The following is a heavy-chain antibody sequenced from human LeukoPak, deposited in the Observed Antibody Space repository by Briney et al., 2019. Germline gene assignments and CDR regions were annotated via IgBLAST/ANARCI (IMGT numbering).Heavy chain of an antibody. J-gene: IGHJ4*02. D-gene: IGHD1-26*01. V-gene: IGHV1-2*02. CDR2: INPNSGGT. CDR3: ARDLGYSGSYFY. CDR1: GYTFTGYY. Sequence: ASVKVSCKASGYTFTGYYMHWVRQAPGQGLEWMGWINPNSGGTNYAQKFQGRVTMTRDTSISTAYMELSRLRSDDTAVYYCARDLGYSGSYFYWDQGTPVTVSS.